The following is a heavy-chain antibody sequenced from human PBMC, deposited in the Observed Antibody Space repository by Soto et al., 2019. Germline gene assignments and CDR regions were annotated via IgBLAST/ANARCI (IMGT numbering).Heavy chain of an antibody. CDR1: GGSISSGGYY. CDR2: IYYSGST. D-gene: IGHD3-22*01. J-gene: IGHJ4*02. CDR3: ARCRTDYYDSSGPFDY. V-gene: IGHV4-31*03. Sequence: SETLSLTCTVSGGSISSGGYYWSWIRQHPGKGLEWIGYIYYSGSTYYNPSLKSRVTISVDTSKNQFSLKLSSVTAADTAVYYCARCRTDYYDSSGPFDYWGQGTLVTVSS.